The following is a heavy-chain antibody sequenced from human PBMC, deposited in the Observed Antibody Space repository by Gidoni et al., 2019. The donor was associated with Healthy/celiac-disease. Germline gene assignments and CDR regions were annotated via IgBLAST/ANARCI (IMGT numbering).Heavy chain of an antibody. J-gene: IGHJ4*02. D-gene: IGHD1-26*01. CDR2: ISYDGSNK. Sequence: SCAASGFTFSSYAMHWVRQAPGKGLEWVAVISYDGSNKYYADSVKVRFTISGDNSKNTLYLQMNSLRAEDTAVYYCARRWDPFDYWGQGTLVTVSS. CDR3: ARRWDPFDY. CDR1: GFTFSSYA. V-gene: IGHV3-30*04.